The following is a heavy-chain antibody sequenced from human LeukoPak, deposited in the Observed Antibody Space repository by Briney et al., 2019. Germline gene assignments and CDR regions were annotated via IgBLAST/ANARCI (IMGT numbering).Heavy chain of an antibody. CDR3: ARTLVVVMYYGMDV. J-gene: IGHJ6*02. CDR2: ISYDGSSK. CDR1: GFTFSSYA. Sequence: GGSLRLSCAASGFTFSSYAMHWVRQAPGKGLEWVAVISYDGSSKYYADSVKGRFTISRDNSKNTLYLQMNSLRAEDTAVYYCARTLVVVMYYGMDVWGQGTTVTVSS. D-gene: IGHD3-22*01. V-gene: IGHV3-30-3*01.